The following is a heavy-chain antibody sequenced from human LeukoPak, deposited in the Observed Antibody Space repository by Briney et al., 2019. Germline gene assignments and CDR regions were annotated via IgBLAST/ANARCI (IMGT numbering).Heavy chain of an antibody. CDR1: GFTFSNYA. D-gene: IGHD5-12*01. CDR3: AKWTAVPTNDY. Sequence: PGGSLRLSCAASGFTFSNYAMSWVRQAPGKVREWVSAISGSGGTAYYADSVKGRVTISRDNSKNTLWLQMTSLRAEDTAVYYCAKWTAVPTNDYWGQGTLVTVSS. V-gene: IGHV3-23*01. CDR2: ISGSGGTA. J-gene: IGHJ4*02.